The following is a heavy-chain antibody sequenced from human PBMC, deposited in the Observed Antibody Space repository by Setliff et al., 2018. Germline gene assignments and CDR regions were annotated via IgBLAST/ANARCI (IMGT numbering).Heavy chain of an antibody. Sequence: SETLSLPCAVYGGSFSGYYWNWIRQAPGKGLEWIGEINHRGTTSYTPSLKGRVTISVDTSKNLFSLKLSSVTAADTAVYFCARGPRFDYESPTYRRRFDPWGQGTAVTVSS. CDR3: ARGPRFDYESPTYRRRFDP. V-gene: IGHV4-34*01. CDR2: INHRGTT. J-gene: IGHJ5*02. D-gene: IGHD3-22*01. CDR1: GGSFSGYY.